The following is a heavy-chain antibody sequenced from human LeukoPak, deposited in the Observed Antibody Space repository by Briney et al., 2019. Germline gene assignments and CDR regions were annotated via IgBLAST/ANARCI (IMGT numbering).Heavy chain of an antibody. CDR2: INANNGVT. J-gene: IGHJ4*02. CDR3: ARDEGSELLLN. D-gene: IGHD2-15*01. V-gene: IGHV1-2*04. CDR1: GYTFTDYY. Sequence: GASVKVSCKASGYTFTDYYIHWVRQAPGQGLEWTGWINANNGVTNYAQKFRGWVTVTRDTSINTAYMELSRLGADDTAVYYCARDEGSELLLNWGQGALVTVSS.